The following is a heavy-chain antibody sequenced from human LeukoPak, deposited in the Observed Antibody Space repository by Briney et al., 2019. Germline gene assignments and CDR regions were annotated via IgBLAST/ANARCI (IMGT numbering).Heavy chain of an antibody. CDR1: GFTFSSYD. V-gene: IGHV4-34*01. J-gene: IGHJ5*02. D-gene: IGHD5-24*01. Sequence: PGGSLRLSCEASGFTFSSYDMSWIRQPPGKGLEWIGEINHSGSTNYNPSLKSRVTISVDTSKNQFSLKLSSVTAADTAVYYCARARRDGYNYRAWGQGTLVTVSS. CDR2: INHSGST. CDR3: ARARRDGYNYRA.